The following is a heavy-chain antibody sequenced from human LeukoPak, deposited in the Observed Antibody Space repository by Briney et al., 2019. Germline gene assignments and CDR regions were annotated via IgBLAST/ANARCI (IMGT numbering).Heavy chain of an antibody. CDR3: ARMVLDYDILTGYSLDY. CDR1: GFSLSNARMG. D-gene: IGHD3-9*01. J-gene: IGHJ4*02. CDR2: IFSNDEK. V-gene: IGHV2-26*01. Sequence: SGPVLVKPTETLTLTCTVSGFSLSNARMGVSWIRQPPGKALEWLAHIFSNDEKSYSTSLKSRLTISKDTSKSQVVPTMTNMDPVDTGTYFCARMVLDYDILTGYSLDYWVQGTLVTVTS.